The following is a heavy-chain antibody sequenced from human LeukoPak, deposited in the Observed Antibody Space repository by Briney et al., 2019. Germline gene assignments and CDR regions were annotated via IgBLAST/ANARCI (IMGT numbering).Heavy chain of an antibody. CDR3: ARDDADSAYADGDY. D-gene: IGHD5-12*01. Sequence: SVKVSCKASGGTFSSYAISWVRQAPGQGLEWMGRIIPIFGTANYAQKSQGRVTITTDESTSTAYMELSSLRSEDTAVYYCARDDADSAYADGDYWGQGTLVTVSS. J-gene: IGHJ4*02. V-gene: IGHV1-69*05. CDR1: GGTFSSYA. CDR2: IIPIFGTA.